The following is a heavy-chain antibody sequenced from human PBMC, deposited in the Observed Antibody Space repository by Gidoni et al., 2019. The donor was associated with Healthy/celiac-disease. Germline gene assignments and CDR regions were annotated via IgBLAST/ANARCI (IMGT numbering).Heavy chain of an antibody. J-gene: IGHJ4*02. D-gene: IGHD7-27*01. V-gene: IGHV3-30*04. CDR2: ISYDGSNK. Sequence: QVQLVESGGGVVQPGRSLRPSCAAPGFTFSSYAMHGVRQAPGKGRSWVSVISYDGSNKYYADSVKGRFTISRENSKNTLYLQMNSLRAEDTAVYYCARSPGKLGILDYWGQGTLVTVSS. CDR1: GFTFSSYA. CDR3: ARSPGKLGILDY.